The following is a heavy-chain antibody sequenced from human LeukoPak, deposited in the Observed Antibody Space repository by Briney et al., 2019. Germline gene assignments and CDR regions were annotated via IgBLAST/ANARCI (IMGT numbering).Heavy chain of an antibody. CDR3: ARLNPVVVVVAPQSFDY. CDR1: GLKFSSYG. CDR2: ISGGIGGTT. V-gene: IGHV3-23*01. J-gene: IGHJ4*02. D-gene: IGHD2-15*01. Sequence: PGGSLRLSCAMSGLKFSSYGVHWVRQAPGKGLEWVSSISGGIGGTTDYADSVKGRFTISRDNSKNTLFLQMDNLRAEDTAVYYCARLNPVVVVVAPQSFDYWGQGTLVTVSS.